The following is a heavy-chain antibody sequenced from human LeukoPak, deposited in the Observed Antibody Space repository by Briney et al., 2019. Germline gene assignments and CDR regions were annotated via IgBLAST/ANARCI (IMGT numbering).Heavy chain of an antibody. Sequence: PSQTLSLTCTVSGGSISSGSYSWSWIRQPAGKGLEWIGRIYTSGSTNYKPSLKRRVTISVDTSKNQFSLKLSSVTAADTAVYYCASEDGYNWVRAFDIWGQGTMVTVSS. CDR2: IYTSGST. V-gene: IGHV4-61*02. J-gene: IGHJ3*02. CDR3: ASEDGYNWVRAFDI. D-gene: IGHD5-24*01. CDR1: GGSISSGSYS.